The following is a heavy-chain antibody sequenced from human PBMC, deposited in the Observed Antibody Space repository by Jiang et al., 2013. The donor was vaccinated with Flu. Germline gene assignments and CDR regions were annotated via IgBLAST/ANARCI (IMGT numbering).Heavy chain of an antibody. J-gene: IGHJ4*02. Sequence: QLLEVWGRRGPAWGGPLRLSCAASGFTSVAMLCTGSAGSRQGAGVVAVISYDGSNKYYADSVKGRFTISRDNSKNTLYLQMNSLRAEDTAVYYCARGRLNDDILTGNWGQGTLVTVSS. CDR1: GFTSVAML. V-gene: IGHV3-30-3*01. CDR3: ARGRLNDDILTGN. D-gene: IGHD3-9*01. CDR2: ISYDGSNK.